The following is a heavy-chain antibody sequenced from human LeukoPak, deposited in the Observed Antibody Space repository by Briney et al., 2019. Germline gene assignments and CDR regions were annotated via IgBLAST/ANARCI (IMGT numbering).Heavy chain of an antibody. CDR1: GFTFSSYW. Sequence: GGSLRLSCAASGFTFSSYWMSWVRQAPGKGLEWVSVISGSGDSTYYADSVKGRFTISRDNSKNTLYLQMNSLRAEDTAVYYCAKDLYGDYGMDVWGQGTTVTVSS. CDR2: ISGSGDST. V-gene: IGHV3-23*01. CDR3: AKDLYGDYGMDV. D-gene: IGHD4-17*01. J-gene: IGHJ6*02.